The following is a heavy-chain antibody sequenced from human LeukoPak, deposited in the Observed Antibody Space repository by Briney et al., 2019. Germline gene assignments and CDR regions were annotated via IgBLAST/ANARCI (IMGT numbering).Heavy chain of an antibody. Sequence: QTLSLTCALSGDSVSSNSAAWSWIRQSPSTGLEWLGRTYYRSKWYNDYAVSVKSRITINPDTSKNQFSLQLNSVTPEDTAVYYCTRSRGLVINYWGQGTLVTVSS. CDR2: TYYRSKWYN. D-gene: IGHD3/OR15-3a*01. CDR1: GDSVSSNSAA. V-gene: IGHV6-1*01. J-gene: IGHJ4*02. CDR3: TRSRGLVINY.